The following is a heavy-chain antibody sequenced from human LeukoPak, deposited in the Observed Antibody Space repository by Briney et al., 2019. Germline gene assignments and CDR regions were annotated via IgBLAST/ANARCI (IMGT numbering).Heavy chain of an antibody. CDR2: ISYDGSNK. V-gene: IGHV3-30-3*01. Sequence: GGSLRLSCAASGFTFSSYAMHWVRQAPGKGLEWVAVISYDGSNKYYADSVKGRFTISRDNSKNTLYLQMNSLRAEDTAVYYCARGGRGDYPPFQWGQGTLVTVSS. D-gene: IGHD4-17*01. CDR1: GFTFSSYA. CDR3: ARGGRGDYPPFQ. J-gene: IGHJ4*02.